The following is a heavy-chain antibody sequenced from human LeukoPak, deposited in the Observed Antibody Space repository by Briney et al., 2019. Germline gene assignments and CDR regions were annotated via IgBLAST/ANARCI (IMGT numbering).Heavy chain of an antibody. CDR3: AKNPRLEGWIYLDS. J-gene: IGHJ4*02. Sequence: GGSLRLSCAASGFTFSSYSMSWVRQAPGKGLEWVSSISGSGGRIDYADSVKGRFTISRDNSKNTLSLQMNSLTAEDTAIYYCAKNPRLEGWIYLDSWGQGILVTVSS. CDR1: GFTFSSYS. V-gene: IGHV3-23*01. D-gene: IGHD1-1*01. CDR2: ISGSGGRI.